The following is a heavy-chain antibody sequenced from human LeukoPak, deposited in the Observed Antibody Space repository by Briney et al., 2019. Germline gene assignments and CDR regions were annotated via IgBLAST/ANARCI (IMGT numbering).Heavy chain of an antibody. Sequence: SETLSLTCAVYGGSFSGDYWSWIRRPPGKGLEWIGEIHHSGSTNYNPSLKSRVTISVDTSKNQFYLKLTSVTAADTAVYYCARGSSLAAAGTGYSFDYWGQGTQVTVSS. J-gene: IGHJ4*02. D-gene: IGHD6-13*01. V-gene: IGHV4-34*01. CDR1: GGSFSGDY. CDR2: IHHSGST. CDR3: ARGSSLAAAGTGYSFDY.